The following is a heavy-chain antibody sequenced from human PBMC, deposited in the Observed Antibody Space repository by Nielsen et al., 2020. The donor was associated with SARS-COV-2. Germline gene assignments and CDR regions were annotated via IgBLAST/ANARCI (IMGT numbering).Heavy chain of an antibody. CDR2: FYSSGSA. J-gene: IGHJ2*01. CDR1: GFTFSNFA. D-gene: IGHD1-26*01. CDR3: ARRSPSRYYFDL. V-gene: IGHV3-66*04. Sequence: GESLKISCAASGFTFSNFAMNWVRQAPGKGLEWVSIFYSSGSAYYADSVKDRFIISRDISRDTVYLEMNSLRAEDTARYYCARRSPSRYYFDLWGRGTLVIVSS.